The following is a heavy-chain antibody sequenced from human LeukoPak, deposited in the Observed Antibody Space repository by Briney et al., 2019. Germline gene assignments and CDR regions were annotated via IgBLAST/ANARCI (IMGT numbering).Heavy chain of an antibody. CDR1: GYTFTSYG. CDR2: ISAYNGNT. Sequence: ASVKVSCKASGYTFTSYGISWVRQAPGQGLEWMGWISAYNGNTNYAQKLQGRVTMTTDTSTSTAYTELRSLRSDDTAVYYCARDRDHDYGDPIDYWGQGTLVTVSS. D-gene: IGHD4-17*01. CDR3: ARDRDHDYGDPIDY. V-gene: IGHV1-18*01. J-gene: IGHJ4*02.